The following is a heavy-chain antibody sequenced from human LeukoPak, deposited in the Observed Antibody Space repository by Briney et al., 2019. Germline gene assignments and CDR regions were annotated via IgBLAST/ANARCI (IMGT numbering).Heavy chain of an antibody. Sequence: PSETLSLTWIVSGGSVSSGSYYWSWIRQPPGKELEWIGYIDYSGSAKYNPSLKSRVTISVDTSKNQFSQKLSSVTAADTAVYFCARDSSIAAHYFDYWGQGTQVTVSS. D-gene: IGHD6-6*01. CDR2: IDYSGSA. V-gene: IGHV4-61*01. CDR1: GGSVSSGSYY. J-gene: IGHJ4*02. CDR3: ARDSSIAAHYFDY.